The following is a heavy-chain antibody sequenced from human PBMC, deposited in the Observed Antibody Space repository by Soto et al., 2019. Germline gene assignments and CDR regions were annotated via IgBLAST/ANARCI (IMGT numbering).Heavy chain of an antibody. CDR2: IGRTGTNT. CDR1: GFTFSSNA. CDR3: ARVYGGSSGLYWYFDF. D-gene: IGHD6-6*01. J-gene: IGHJ2*01. Sequence: EVQLLEYGGDLAQPGGSLRLSCAASGFTFSSNAMSWVRQAPGKGLEWVSTIGRTGTNTYYADSVKGRFTISRDNSKNTLYVQMNSLRAEDTAVYYCARVYGGSSGLYWYFDFWGRATLVTVSS. V-gene: IGHV3-23*01.